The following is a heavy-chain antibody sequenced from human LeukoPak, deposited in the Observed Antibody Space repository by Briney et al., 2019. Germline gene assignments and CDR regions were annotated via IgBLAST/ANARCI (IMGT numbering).Heavy chain of an antibody. CDR3: AKGFSGKFDY. Sequence: GGSLRLSCAASGFTFSNYGMHWVRQAPGKGPEWVTFIRFDGSNKYYAASVKGRFTISRDNSKNTLYLQLNSLRTEDTAVYYCAKGFSGKFDYWGQGTLVTVSS. CDR1: GFTFSNYG. D-gene: IGHD1-26*01. CDR2: IRFDGSNK. V-gene: IGHV3-30*02. J-gene: IGHJ4*02.